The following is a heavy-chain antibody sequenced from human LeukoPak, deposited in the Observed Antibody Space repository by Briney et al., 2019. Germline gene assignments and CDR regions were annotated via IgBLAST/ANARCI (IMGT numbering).Heavy chain of an antibody. J-gene: IGHJ4*02. V-gene: IGHV3-33*06. CDR3: AKDSSIAARYFDY. CDR2: IWYDGSNK. D-gene: IGHD6-6*01. CDR1: GFTFSSYG. Sequence: GGSLRLSCAASGFTFSSYGMHWVRQAPGKGVEGVAVIWYDGSNKYYADSVKGRFTISRDNSKNTLYLQMNSLRAEDTAVYYCAKDSSIAARYFDYWGQGTLVTVSS.